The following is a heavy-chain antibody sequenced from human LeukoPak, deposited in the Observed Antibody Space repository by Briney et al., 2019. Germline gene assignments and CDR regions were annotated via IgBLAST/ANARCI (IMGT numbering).Heavy chain of an antibody. Sequence: GGSLRLSCAASRFTFSSYNMNWVRQAPGKGLEWVSYISTRSSTMYYADSVEGRFTISRDNAKNSLYLQMNSLRAEDTAVYYCARDGWYSGYDFDYWGQGTLVTVSS. D-gene: IGHD5-12*01. CDR1: RFTFSSYN. V-gene: IGHV3-48*04. CDR3: ARDGWYSGYDFDY. J-gene: IGHJ4*02. CDR2: ISTRSSTM.